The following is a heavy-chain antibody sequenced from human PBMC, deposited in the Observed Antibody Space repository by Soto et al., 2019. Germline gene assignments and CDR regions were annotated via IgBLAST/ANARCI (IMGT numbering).Heavy chain of an antibody. Sequence: QVQLVQSGAEVKKPGASVKVSCKASGYTFTSYGISWVRQAPGQGLEWMGWISAYNGNTNYAQKLQGRVTMTTDTSTSTAYMELRGLRSDDTAVYYCARDYVMYTRYSSSWYSLYYGMDVRGQGTTVTVSS. D-gene: IGHD6-13*01. CDR1: GYTFTSYG. CDR3: ARDYVMYTRYSSSWYSLYYGMDV. J-gene: IGHJ6*02. V-gene: IGHV1-18*01. CDR2: ISAYNGNT.